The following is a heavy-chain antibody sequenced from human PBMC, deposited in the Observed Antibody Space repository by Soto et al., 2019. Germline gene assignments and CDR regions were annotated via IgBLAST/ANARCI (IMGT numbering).Heavy chain of an antibody. CDR1: GYTFTSYG. CDR2: ISAYNGNT. J-gene: IGHJ4*02. D-gene: IGHD2-21*02. CDR3: ARVNCGGDCYRGPLDY. V-gene: IGHV1-18*01. Sequence: QVQLVQSGAEVKKPGASVKVSCKASGYTFTSYGISWVRQAPGQGLEWMGWISAYNGNTNYAQKLQGRVTMTTGTSASTAYMELGSLRSDDTAGYYCARVNCGGDCYRGPLDYWGQRTLVTVSS.